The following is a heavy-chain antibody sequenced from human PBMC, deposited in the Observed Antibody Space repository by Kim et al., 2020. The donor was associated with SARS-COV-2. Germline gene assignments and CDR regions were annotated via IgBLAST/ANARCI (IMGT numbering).Heavy chain of an antibody. CDR3: AKGGYGDYLTLHY. J-gene: IGHJ4*02. Sequence: GGSLRLSCAASGFTFSSYGMHWVRQAPGKGLEWVAVIWYDGSNKYYADSVKGRFTISRDNSKNTLYLQMNSLRAEDTAVYYCAKGGYGDYLTLHYWGQGTLVTVSS. CDR1: GFTFSSYG. CDR2: IWYDGSNK. V-gene: IGHV3-33*06. D-gene: IGHD4-17*01.